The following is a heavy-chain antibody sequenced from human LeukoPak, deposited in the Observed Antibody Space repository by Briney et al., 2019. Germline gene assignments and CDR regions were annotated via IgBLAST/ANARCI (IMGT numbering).Heavy chain of an antibody. Sequence: GGSLRLSCALSGFSFSDFYMSWLRQAPGKGLEWVSWISGSGSYRNYAESVKGRFTISRDNAKKSLYLQMNSLRAEDTAVYYCARDRGNSWVDYWGQGTLVTVSS. CDR3: ARDRGNSWVDY. J-gene: IGHJ4*02. V-gene: IGHV3-11*05. CDR2: ISGSGSYR. CDR1: GFSFSDFY. D-gene: IGHD6-13*01.